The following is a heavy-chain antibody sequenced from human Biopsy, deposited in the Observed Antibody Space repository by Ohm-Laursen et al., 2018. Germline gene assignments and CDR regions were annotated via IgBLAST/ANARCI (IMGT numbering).Heavy chain of an antibody. Sequence: SDTLSLTCAVYGGSFSDYYWTWIRQPPGKGLEWIGEINHRGTTNYNPSLKSRVTISVDTSKNQFSLKVRSVTAADTAVYYCVRGVDYYDPYHYYALDVWGQGTTVTVSS. CDR2: INHRGTT. D-gene: IGHD3-22*01. V-gene: IGHV4-34*01. J-gene: IGHJ6*02. CDR3: VRGVDYYDPYHYYALDV. CDR1: GGSFSDYY.